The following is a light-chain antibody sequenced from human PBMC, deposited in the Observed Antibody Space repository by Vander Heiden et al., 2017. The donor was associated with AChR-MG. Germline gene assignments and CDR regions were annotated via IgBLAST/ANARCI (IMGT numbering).Light chain of an antibody. CDR3: QQYKNWPPYT. CDR2: GAS. V-gene: IGKV3-15*01. J-gene: IGKJ2*01. CDR1: QSVSSN. Sequence: EIVMTQSPATLSVSPGERATLSCRASQSVSSNLAWYQQKPGQAPRLLIYGASTRATGIPARFSGSGYGTEFTLTISSLQSEDFAVYYCQQYKNWPPYTFGQRTKLEIK.